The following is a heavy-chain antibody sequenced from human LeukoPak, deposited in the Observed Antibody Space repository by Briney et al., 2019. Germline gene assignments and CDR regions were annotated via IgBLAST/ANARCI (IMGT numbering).Heavy chain of an antibody. V-gene: IGHV5-51*01. J-gene: IGHJ4*02. CDR3: TRHGDGFRY. CDR1: GYNFANSR. CDR2: INPGDSEA. Sequence: GESLKISCKGSGYNFANSRIGWVRQMPGKGLEWMGSINPGDSEAAYSPSFKGQVTILVDKSTTTAYLQWSSLEASDTAIYYCTRHGDGFRYWGQGTLVTISS. D-gene: IGHD2-21*02.